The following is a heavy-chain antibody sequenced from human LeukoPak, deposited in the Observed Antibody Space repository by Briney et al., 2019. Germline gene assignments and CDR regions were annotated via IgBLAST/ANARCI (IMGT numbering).Heavy chain of an antibody. J-gene: IGHJ5*02. Sequence: SETLSLTCTVSGGSISSGNYYWNWIRQPPGKGLERIGYIHYSGSTYYNPSLKSRVTISVDTSKNQFSLKLSSVTAADTAVYYCVRGRGTAVTTGNWFDPWGQGTLVTVSS. D-gene: IGHD4-17*01. CDR2: IHYSGST. V-gene: IGHV4-30-4*01. CDR1: GGSISSGNYY. CDR3: VRGRGTAVTTGNWFDP.